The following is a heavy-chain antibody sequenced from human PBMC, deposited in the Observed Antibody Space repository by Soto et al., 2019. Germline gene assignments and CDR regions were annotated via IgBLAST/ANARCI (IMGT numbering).Heavy chain of an antibody. Sequence: QVQLVQSGDEVKKPGASVKVSCKASGYIFVNYGIAWVRQAPGQGLEWMGWISAYTGNTHSATKVQGRLTMTTDTSTSTAYMDLASLTSDDTAVYYCVMVDNYVTPTPQDVWGQGTTGTVSS. CDR2: ISAYTGNT. CDR3: VMVDNYVTPTPQDV. V-gene: IGHV1-18*01. CDR1: GYIFVNYG. J-gene: IGHJ6*02. D-gene: IGHD3-16*01.